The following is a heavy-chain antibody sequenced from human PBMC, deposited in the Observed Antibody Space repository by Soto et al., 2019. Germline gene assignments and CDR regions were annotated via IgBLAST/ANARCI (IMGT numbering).Heavy chain of an antibody. CDR1: GFTFSNYW. Sequence: GGSLRLSCAATGFTFSNYWMHWVRQTPGKGLVWVSRINSDGSTTSYADSVKGRFTISRDNAKNTLYLQMNSLRAEDTAVYYCARGNYYGMDVWGQGTTVTVSS. CDR3: ARGNYYGMDV. V-gene: IGHV3-74*01. CDR2: INSDGSTT. J-gene: IGHJ6*02.